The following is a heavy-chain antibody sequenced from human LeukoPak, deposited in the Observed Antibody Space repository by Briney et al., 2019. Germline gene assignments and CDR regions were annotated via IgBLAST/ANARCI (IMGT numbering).Heavy chain of an antibody. CDR2: ISYDGSNK. J-gene: IGHJ4*02. D-gene: IGHD2-21*02. CDR3: ARGNHIVVVTAIPEYYFDY. CDR1: GLTFSSYA. Sequence: GGSLRLSCAPSGLTFSSYAMHWVRQAPGKGLEWVAVISYDGSNKYYADSVKGRFTISRDNSKNTLYLQMNSLRAEDTAVYYCARGNHIVVVTAIPEYYFDYWGQGTLVTVSS. V-gene: IGHV3-30*04.